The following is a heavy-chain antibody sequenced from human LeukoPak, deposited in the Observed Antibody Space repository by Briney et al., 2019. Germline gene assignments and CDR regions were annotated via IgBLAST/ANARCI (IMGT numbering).Heavy chain of an antibody. D-gene: IGHD5-18*01. CDR1: GGSISSYY. CDR2: IYYSGST. J-gene: IGHJ3*02. Sequence: PSETLSLTCTVSGGSISSYYWSWIRQPAGKGLEWIGYIYYSGSTNYNPSLKSRVTISVDTSKNQFSLKLSSVTAADTAVCYCARDQIQLGAFDIWGQGTMVTVSS. V-gene: IGHV4-59*01. CDR3: ARDQIQLGAFDI.